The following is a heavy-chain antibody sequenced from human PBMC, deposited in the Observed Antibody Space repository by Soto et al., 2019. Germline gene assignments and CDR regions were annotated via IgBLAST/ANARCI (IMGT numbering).Heavy chain of an antibody. CDR3: ATSPGWLGEGSGGLDV. Sequence: QLQLVQSGAEVKRPGASVRVSCKASGNTLTGHFLHWVRQAHGQGLVWMGWLNSNRDGTKMAQKFQGRLAMTRDTSITTAYMELSGLRSDDTAVYYCATSPGWLGEGSGGLDVWGLGAKVTFSS. D-gene: IGHD3-10*01. J-gene: IGHJ6*02. CDR1: GNTLTGHF. CDR2: LNSNRDGT. V-gene: IGHV1-2*02.